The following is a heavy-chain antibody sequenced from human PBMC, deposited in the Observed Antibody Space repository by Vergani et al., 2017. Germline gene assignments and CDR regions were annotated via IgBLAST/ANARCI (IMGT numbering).Heavy chain of an antibody. CDR3: ARGAPRSTIFGVVRGQVYFDY. CDR2: IYYSGST. D-gene: IGHD3-3*01. V-gene: IGHV4-59*01. Sequence: QVQLQESGPGLVKPSETLSLTCTVSGGSISSYYWSWIRQPPVKGLEWIGYIYYSGSTNYNPSLKSRVTISVDTSKNQFSLKLSSVTAADTAVYYCARGAPRSTIFGVVRGQVYFDYWGQGTLVTVPS. CDR1: GGSISSYY. J-gene: IGHJ4*02.